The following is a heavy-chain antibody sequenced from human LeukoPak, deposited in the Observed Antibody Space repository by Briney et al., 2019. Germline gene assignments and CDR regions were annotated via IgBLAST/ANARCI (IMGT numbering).Heavy chain of an antibody. CDR2: FDPEDGET. CDR3: ATSSYGYPSKDY. Sequence: GASVKVSCKASGYSFTTYPINWVRQAPGKGLEWMGGFDPEDGETIYAQKFQGRVTMTEDTSTDTAYMELSSLRSEDTAVYYCATSSYGYPSKDYWGQGTLVTVSS. D-gene: IGHD5-18*01. J-gene: IGHJ4*02. V-gene: IGHV1-24*01. CDR1: GYSFTTYP.